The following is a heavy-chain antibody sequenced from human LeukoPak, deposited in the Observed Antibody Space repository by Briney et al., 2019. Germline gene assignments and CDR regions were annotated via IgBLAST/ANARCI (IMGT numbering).Heavy chain of an antibody. J-gene: IGHJ6*03. Sequence: GGSLRLSCAASGFTFSRYWMSWVRQAPGKGLEWVSVFYSGGSTYYADSVKGRFTISRDNAKNSLFLQMNSLRVEDTAVYYCARAYSERYGLGYYYMDVWGKGTTVTVSS. V-gene: IGHV3-66*01. CDR2: FYSGGST. D-gene: IGHD1-26*01. CDR3: ARAYSERYGLGYYYMDV. CDR1: GFTFSRYW.